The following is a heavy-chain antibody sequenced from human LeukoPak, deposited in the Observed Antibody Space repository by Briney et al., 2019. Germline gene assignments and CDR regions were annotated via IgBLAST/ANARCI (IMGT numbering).Heavy chain of an antibody. CDR2: IYYSGST. J-gene: IGHJ4*02. V-gene: IGHV4-59*12. CDR1: GGSISSYY. CDR3: ARDEHHLVQGYYFDY. D-gene: IGHD6-13*01. Sequence: SETLSLTCTVSGGSISSYYWSWIRQPPGKGLEWIGYIYYSGSTNYNASLKSRVTISVDTSKKQFSLKLSSVTAADTALYYCARDEHHLVQGYYFDYWGQGTLVTVSS.